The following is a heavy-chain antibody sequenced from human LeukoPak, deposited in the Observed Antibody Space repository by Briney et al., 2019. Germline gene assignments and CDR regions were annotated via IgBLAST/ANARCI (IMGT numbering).Heavy chain of an antibody. D-gene: IGHD6-6*01. CDR1: GVTFSRSD. CDR3: ARGSSTVAARNNWFGS. J-gene: IGHJ5*01. V-gene: IGHV3-21*01. CDR2: ISGSRSYI. Sequence: PGGSLRLSCGASGVTFSRSDMNWVPQAPGKGLECGSSISGSRSYIHYTHSLKGRFTISRDNPKNSLYLQMNSVIAQDPAVYYCARGSSTVAARNNWFGSWGQGTLVIVSS.